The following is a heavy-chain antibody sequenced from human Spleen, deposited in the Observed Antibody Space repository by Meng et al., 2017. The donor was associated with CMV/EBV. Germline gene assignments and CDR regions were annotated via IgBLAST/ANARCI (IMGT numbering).Heavy chain of an antibody. D-gene: IGHD3-22*01. Sequence: SNWWSWVRQPPGKGLEWIGEINHSGSTNYNPSLKSRVTISVDTSKNQFSLKLSSVTAADTAVYYCASGVAYYDSSGYYYGPSQLDYWGQGTLVTVSS. CDR1: SNW. J-gene: IGHJ4*02. CDR2: INHSGST. CDR3: ASGVAYYDSSGYYYGPSQLDY. V-gene: IGHV4-4*02.